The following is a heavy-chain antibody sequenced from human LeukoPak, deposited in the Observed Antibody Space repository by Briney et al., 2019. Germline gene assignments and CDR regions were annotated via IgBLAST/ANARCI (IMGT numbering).Heavy chain of an antibody. CDR3: ARDEYYYDSSGYLGDYGMDV. J-gene: IGHJ6*02. V-gene: IGHV1-69*13. D-gene: IGHD3-22*01. CDR1: EGTFSSYA. CDR2: IIPIFGTA. Sequence: SVKVSCKASEGTFSSYAISWVRQAPGQGLEWMGGIIPIFGTANYAQKFQGRVTITADESTSTAYMELSSLRSEDTAVYYCARDEYYYDSSGYLGDYGMDVWGQGTTVTVSS.